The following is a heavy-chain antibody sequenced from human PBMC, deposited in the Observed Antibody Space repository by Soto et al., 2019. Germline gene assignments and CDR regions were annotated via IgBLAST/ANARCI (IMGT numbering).Heavy chain of an antibody. D-gene: IGHD3-22*01. CDR2: IYYSGST. Sequence: SETLSLTCTVSGGSISSGGYYWSWIRQHPGKGLEWIGYIYYSGSTYYNPSLKSRVTISVDTSKNQFSLKLSSATAAEAAVYYCARGSCYDSNGYYFDYWGQGTLVTVSS. CDR1: GGSISSGGYY. V-gene: IGHV4-31*03. CDR3: ARGSCYDSNGYYFDY. J-gene: IGHJ4*02.